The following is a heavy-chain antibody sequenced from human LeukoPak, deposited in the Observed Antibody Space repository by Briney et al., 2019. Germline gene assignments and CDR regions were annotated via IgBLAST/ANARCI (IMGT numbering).Heavy chain of an antibody. CDR3: ARGRYCSGGSCYSLDAFDI. CDR1: GFTFSSYE. V-gene: IGHV3-48*03. CDR2: ISSSGSTI. J-gene: IGHJ3*02. Sequence: GGSLRLSCAASGFTFSSYEMNWVRQAPGKGLEWVSYISSSGSTIYYADSVKGRFTISRDNAKNSLYLQMNSLRAEETAVYYCARGRYCSGGSCYSLDAFDIWGQGTMVTVSS. D-gene: IGHD2-15*01.